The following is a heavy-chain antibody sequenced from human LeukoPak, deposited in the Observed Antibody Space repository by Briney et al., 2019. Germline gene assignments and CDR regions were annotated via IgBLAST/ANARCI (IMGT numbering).Heavy chain of an antibody. J-gene: IGHJ5*02. CDR3: AASTYYYDSSGFDP. Sequence: SQTLSLTCTVSGGSISSGDSYWSWIRQPPGRERDGLGYIYYSGSTNYNPSLKSRVTISVDTSKNQFSLKLSSVTAADTAVYYCAASTYYYDSSGFDPWGQGTLVTVSS. CDR2: IYYSGST. CDR1: GGSISSGDSY. D-gene: IGHD3-22*01. V-gene: IGHV4-61*08.